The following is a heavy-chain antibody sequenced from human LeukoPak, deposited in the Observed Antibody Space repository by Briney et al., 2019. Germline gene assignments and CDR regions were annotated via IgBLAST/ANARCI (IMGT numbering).Heavy chain of an antibody. CDR1: AFNFGINW. J-gene: IGHJ4*02. CDR3: TGVDYY. Sequence: GGPLDLSGTGSAFNFGINWRPGVRQVPGKGLEWVSCINDFGNFITYADSVKGRFTISRDNAKNSLFLQMNSLRVEDTAIYYCTGVDYYWGQGIPVTVSS. CDR2: INDFGNFI. V-gene: IGHV3-74*03.